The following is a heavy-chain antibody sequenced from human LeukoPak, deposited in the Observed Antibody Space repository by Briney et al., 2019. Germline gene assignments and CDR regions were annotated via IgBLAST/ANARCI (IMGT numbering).Heavy chain of an antibody. CDR3: AKRVVQVGKTYYFDY. V-gene: IGHV3-23*01. Sequence: GGSLRLSCAASGFTFSSYAMGWVRQAPGKGLEWVSVISSTGGSTYYADSVKGRFTISRDNSKNTLYLQMNSLRAEDTAVYYCAKRVVQVGKTYYFDYWGQGTLVTVSS. D-gene: IGHD2-2*01. CDR2: ISSTGGST. J-gene: IGHJ4*02. CDR1: GFTFSSYA.